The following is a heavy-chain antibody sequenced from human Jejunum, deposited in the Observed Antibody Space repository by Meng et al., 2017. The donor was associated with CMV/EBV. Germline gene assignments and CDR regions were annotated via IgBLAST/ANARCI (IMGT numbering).Heavy chain of an antibody. V-gene: IGHV3-23*01. CDR3: ARGKDWTYFDY. Sequence: CAASGFTFSSYAMSWVRQAPGKGLEWVSAISGSGGSTYYADSVKGRFTISRDNAKSSLYLQMNTLRAEDAAVYYCARGKDWTYFDYWGQGTLVTVSS. CDR1: GFTFSSYA. J-gene: IGHJ4*02. D-gene: IGHD3/OR15-3a*01. CDR2: ISGSGGST.